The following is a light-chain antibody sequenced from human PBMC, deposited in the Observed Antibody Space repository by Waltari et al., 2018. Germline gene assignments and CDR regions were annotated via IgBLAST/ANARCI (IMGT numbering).Light chain of an antibody. V-gene: IGKV1-5*03. Sequence: DIQMTQSPSTLSASVGDRVTITCRASQIISSWLAWYQQKPGKAPNLLIYKASTLESGVPSRFSGSGSGTEFTLTISSLQPDDFATYYCQQYDSSPLTFGGGTKVEIK. CDR1: QIISSW. CDR3: QQYDSSPLT. J-gene: IGKJ4*01. CDR2: KAS.